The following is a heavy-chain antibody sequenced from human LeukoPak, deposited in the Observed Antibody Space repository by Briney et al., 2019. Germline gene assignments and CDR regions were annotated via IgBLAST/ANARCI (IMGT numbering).Heavy chain of an antibody. CDR2: ISSSSSYI. D-gene: IGHD2-2*01. CDR1: GFTFSSYS. CDR3: ARDLGLGYCSSTSCYDAFDI. J-gene: IGHJ3*02. Sequence: GGSLRLSCAASGFTFSSYSMNWVRQAPGKGLEWVSSISSSSSYIYYADSVKGRFTISRDNAKNSLYLQMNSLRAEDTAVYYCARDLGLGYCSSTSCYDAFDIWGQGTMVTVSS. V-gene: IGHV3-21*01.